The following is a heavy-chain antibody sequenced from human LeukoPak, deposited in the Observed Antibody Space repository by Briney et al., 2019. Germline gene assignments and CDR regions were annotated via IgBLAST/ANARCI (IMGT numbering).Heavy chain of an antibody. V-gene: IGHV4-59*01. CDR3: TRSFPGIVGAADF. Sequence: PSETLSLTCTVSGGSISSYYWSWIRQSPGKGLEWIGYIHSSGKTNYNPSFKSRVTISVATSKNQFSLNVNSIAAADTGVYYCTRSFPGIVGAADFWGQGTLVTVSS. D-gene: IGHD1-26*01. CDR1: GGSISSYY. CDR2: IHSSGKT. J-gene: IGHJ4*02.